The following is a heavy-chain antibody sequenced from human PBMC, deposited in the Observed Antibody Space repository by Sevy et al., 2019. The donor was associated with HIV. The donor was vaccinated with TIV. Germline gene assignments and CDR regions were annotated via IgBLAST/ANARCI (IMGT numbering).Heavy chain of an antibody. Sequence: GSLRPSFAVSGFQFNIYSLRLGRQAPGEGAGWGSTLSFGCGKINYPDSVKGRFIISRDDSKNTLYLQMNSLRAEDTAVYFCAREGCTRPHDYWGQGTLVTVSS. CDR2: LSFGCGKI. V-gene: IGHV3-23*01. J-gene: IGHJ4*02. CDR3: AREGCTRPHDY. CDR1: GFQFNIYS. D-gene: IGHD2-8*01.